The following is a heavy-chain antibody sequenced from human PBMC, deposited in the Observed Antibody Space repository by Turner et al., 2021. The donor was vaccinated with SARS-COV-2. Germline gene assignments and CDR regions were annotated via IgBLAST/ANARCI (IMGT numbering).Heavy chain of an antibody. D-gene: IGHD3-3*01. J-gene: IGHJ4*02. CDR3: ARGDDHRKSGVV. CDR2: VHPYGTT. V-gene: IGHV4-34*02. Sequence: QGPLRLCGAGPLKPLEALSLICAVNGGSLCGYYGTGIRQPSGKGLAGIGEVHPYGTTYYDPSLKSRVSMSIDTSKNKFTLKLNSVTAADTAFYYCARGDDHRKSGVVWGQGTLVTVSS. CDR1: GGSLCGYY.